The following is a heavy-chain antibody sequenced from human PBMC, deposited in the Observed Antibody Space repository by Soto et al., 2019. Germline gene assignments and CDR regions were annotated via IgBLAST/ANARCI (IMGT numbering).Heavy chain of an antibody. Sequence: QVQLVQSGAEMKKLGASVKVSCKASGYSFTHYYVHWVRQAPGQGLEWMGWINPYTSTTTYAPKFEGRISMTRDKSVSTAYMQLRGLRSDDSALYLCERASGSTLPVYDQLGFWGQGTLVAVSS. D-gene: IGHD1-20*01. J-gene: IGHJ4*02. CDR1: GYSFTHYY. CDR2: INPYTSTT. V-gene: IGHV1-2*02. CDR3: ERASGSTLPVYDQLGF.